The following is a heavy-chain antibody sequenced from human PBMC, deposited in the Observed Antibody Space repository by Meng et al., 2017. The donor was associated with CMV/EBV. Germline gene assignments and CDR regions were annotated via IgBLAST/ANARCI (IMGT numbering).Heavy chain of an antibody. V-gene: IGHV3-53*01. CDR2: IYSGGST. J-gene: IGHJ6*02. Sequence: GESLKISCAASGFTFSSYWMHWVRQAPGKGLVWVSVIYSGGSTYYADSVKGRFTISRDNSKNTLYLQMNSLRAEDTAVYYCARDGRFSDISSGWYRDKYYYYGMDVWGQGTTVTVSS. D-gene: IGHD6-19*01. CDR3: ARDGRFSDISSGWYRDKYYYYGMDV. CDR1: GFTFSSYW.